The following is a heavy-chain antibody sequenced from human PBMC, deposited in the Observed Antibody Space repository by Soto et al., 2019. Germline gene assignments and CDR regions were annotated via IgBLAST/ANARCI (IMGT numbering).Heavy chain of an antibody. CDR1: GFSLSTSGVG. CDR2: IYWDDDK. Sequence: QITLKESGPTLVKPTQTLTLTCTFSGFSLSTSGVGVGWIRQPPGKALEWLALIYWDDDKRYSPSLKSRLTLTTDTSKNQVVLTMTNMDPVDTATYYCAHSDCTNGVCFYYYYGMDVWGQGTTVTVSS. J-gene: IGHJ6*02. CDR3: AHSDCTNGVCFYYYYGMDV. D-gene: IGHD2-8*01. V-gene: IGHV2-5*02.